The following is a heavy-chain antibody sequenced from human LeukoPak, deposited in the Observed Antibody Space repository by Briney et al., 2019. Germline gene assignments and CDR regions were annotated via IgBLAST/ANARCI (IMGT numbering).Heavy chain of an antibody. D-gene: IGHD5-18*01. CDR1: GFTFSSYG. J-gene: IGHJ5*02. CDR3: AREQGYGINWFDL. V-gene: IGHV3-33*01. Sequence: GGSLRLSCAASGFTFSSYGMHWVRQAPGKGLEWVAVIWYDGSNKYYADSVKGRFTISRDNPKNTLYLQMNSLRAEDTAVYYCAREQGYGINWFDLWGQGTLVTVFS. CDR2: IWYDGSNK.